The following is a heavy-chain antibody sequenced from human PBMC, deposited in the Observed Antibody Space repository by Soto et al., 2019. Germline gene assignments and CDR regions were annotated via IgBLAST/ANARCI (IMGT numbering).Heavy chain of an antibody. J-gene: IGHJ4*02. Sequence: SETLSLTCAVSGGSISSGGYSWSWIRQPPGKGLEWIGYIYHSGSTTYNPSLKSRLTISLDRSKNEVSLKLTSVTAADTAVYYCTSDYTLRSYRFDYWGRGILVTVSS. CDR3: TSDYTLRSYRFDY. V-gene: IGHV4-30-2*01. D-gene: IGHD3-10*01. CDR1: GGSISSGGYS. CDR2: IYHSGST.